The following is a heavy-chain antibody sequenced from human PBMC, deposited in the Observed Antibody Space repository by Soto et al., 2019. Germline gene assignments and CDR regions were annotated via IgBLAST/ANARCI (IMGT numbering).Heavy chain of an antibody. CDR3: ARGVCSGGSCYRGFDP. V-gene: IGHV4-30-4*01. Sequence: SETLSLTCTVSGGSISSGDYYWSWIRQPPGKGLEWIGYIYYSGSTYYNPSLKSRVTISVDTSKNQFSMKLSSVTAADTAVYYCARGVCSGGSCYRGFDPWGQGTLVTVS. CDR1: GGSISSGDYY. CDR2: IYYSGST. J-gene: IGHJ5*02. D-gene: IGHD2-15*01.